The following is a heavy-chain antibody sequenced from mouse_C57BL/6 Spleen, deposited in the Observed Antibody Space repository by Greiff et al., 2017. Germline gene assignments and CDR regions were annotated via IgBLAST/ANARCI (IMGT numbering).Heavy chain of an antibody. CDR1: GFSLTSYG. Sequence: VKVVESGPGLVQPSQSLSITCTVSGFSLTSYGVHWVRQSPGKGLEWLGVIWSGGSTDYNAAFISRLSISKDNSKSQVFFKMNSLQADDTAIYYCARSGYDGYAMDYWGQGTSVTVSS. D-gene: IGHD2-2*01. J-gene: IGHJ4*01. CDR3: ARSGYDGYAMDY. CDR2: IWSGGST. V-gene: IGHV2-2*01.